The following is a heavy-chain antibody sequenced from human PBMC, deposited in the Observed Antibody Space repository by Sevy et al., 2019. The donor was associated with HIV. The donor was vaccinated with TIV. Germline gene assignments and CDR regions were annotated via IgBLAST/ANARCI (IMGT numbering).Heavy chain of an antibody. D-gene: IGHD6-13*01. CDR3: ASLAAAGNWGYVDYYGMDV. CDR2: IKQDGSEK. V-gene: IGHV3-7*01. Sequence: GGSLRLSCAASGFTFSSYWMSWVRQAPGKGLEWVANIKQDGSEKYYVDSVKGRFTISGDNAKNSLYLQMNSLRAEDTAVYYCASLAAAGNWGYVDYYGMDVWGQGTTVTVSS. J-gene: IGHJ6*02. CDR1: GFTFSSYW.